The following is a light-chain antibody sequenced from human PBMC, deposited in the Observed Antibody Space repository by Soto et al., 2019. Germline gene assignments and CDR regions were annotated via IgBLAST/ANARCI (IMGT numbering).Light chain of an antibody. CDR2: GAS. Sequence: EIVLTQSAATLSLSPGERATLSCRASQTVGGRYLAWFQQKPGQTPRLLIYGASTRAAGVPDRFSGSGSGTDFSLTINRLEPEDFAVYYRLQYVSSPWTFGQGTKVEV. V-gene: IGKV3-20*01. CDR3: LQYVSSPWT. J-gene: IGKJ1*01. CDR1: QTVGGRY.